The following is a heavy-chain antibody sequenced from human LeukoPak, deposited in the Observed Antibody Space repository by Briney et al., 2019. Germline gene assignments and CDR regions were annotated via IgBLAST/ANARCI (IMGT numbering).Heavy chain of an antibody. CDR3: AREEEAAPYGMDV. CDR1: GGSISSGDYY. J-gene: IGHJ6*02. Sequence: KPSETLSLTCTVSGGSISSGDYYWSWIRQPPGKGLEWIGYIYYSGSTYYNPSLKSRVTISVDTSKNQFSLKLSFVTAADTAVYYCAREEEAAPYGMDVWGQGTTVTVSS. CDR2: IYYSGST. D-gene: IGHD6-6*01. V-gene: IGHV4-30-4*01.